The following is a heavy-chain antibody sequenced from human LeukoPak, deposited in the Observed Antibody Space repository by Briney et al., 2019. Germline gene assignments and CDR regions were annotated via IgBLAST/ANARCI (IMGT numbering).Heavy chain of an antibody. J-gene: IGHJ4*02. CDR1: GGSISSSSYY. CDR3: ARLAYYYDCSGYRYYFDY. Sequence: SETLSLTCTVSGGSISSSSYYWGWIRQPPGKGLESIGSIYYSGSTYYNPSLKSRVTISVDTSKNQFSLKLSSVTAADTAVYYCARLAYYYDCSGYRYYFDYWGQGTLVTVSS. CDR2: IYYSGST. V-gene: IGHV4-39*01. D-gene: IGHD3-22*01.